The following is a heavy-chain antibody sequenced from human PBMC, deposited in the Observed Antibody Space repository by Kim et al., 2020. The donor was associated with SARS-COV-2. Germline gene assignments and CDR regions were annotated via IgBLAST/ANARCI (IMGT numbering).Heavy chain of an antibody. D-gene: IGHD3-9*01. J-gene: IGHJ3*02. CDR1: GFTFSSYS. Sequence: GGSLRLSCAASGFTFSSYSMNWVRQAPGKGLEWVSSISSSSSYIYYADSVKGRFTISRDNAKNSLYLQMNSLRAEDTAVYYCARGPVFDWLLWTVGGSDPGINAFDIWGQGTMVTVSS. CDR2: ISSSSSYI. V-gene: IGHV3-21*01. CDR3: ARGPVFDWLLWTVGGSDPGINAFDI.